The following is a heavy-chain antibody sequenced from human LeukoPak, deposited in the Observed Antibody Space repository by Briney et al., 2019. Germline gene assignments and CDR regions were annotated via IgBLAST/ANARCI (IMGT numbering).Heavy chain of an antibody. V-gene: IGHV4-34*01. Sequence: PSETLSLTCAVYGGSFSGYYWSWIRQPPGKGLEWIGEIYHSGSTNYNPSLKSRVTISVDTSKNQFSLKLSSVTAADTAVYYCARASRRGNYYDSSGLFFDYWGQGTLVTVSS. D-gene: IGHD3-22*01. CDR2: IYHSGST. CDR1: GGSFSGYY. J-gene: IGHJ4*02. CDR3: ARASRRGNYYDSSGLFFDY.